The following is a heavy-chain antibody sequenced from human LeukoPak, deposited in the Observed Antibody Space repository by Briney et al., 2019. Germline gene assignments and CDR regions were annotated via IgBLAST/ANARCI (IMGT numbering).Heavy chain of an antibody. CDR1: GYSISIGYY. CDR3: ARRSITMVRGGRATEYFQH. J-gene: IGHJ1*01. V-gene: IGHV4-34*01. D-gene: IGHD3-10*01. CDR2: INHSGST. Sequence: SETLSLTCTVSGYSISIGYYWSWIRQPPGKGLEWIGEINHSGSTNYNPSLKSRVTISVDTSKNQFSLKLSSVTAADTAVYYCARRSITMVRGGRATEYFQHWGQGTLVTVSS.